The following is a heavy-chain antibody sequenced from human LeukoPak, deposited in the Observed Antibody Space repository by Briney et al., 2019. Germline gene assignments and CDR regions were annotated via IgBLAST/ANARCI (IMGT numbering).Heavy chain of an antibody. CDR2: IDYSGNT. CDR3: ARLGLRYNWNPEYAFDV. V-gene: IGHV4-39*02. J-gene: IGHJ3*01. Sequence: SETLSLTCTVSSDSISSSSYSWGWIRQPPGKGLEWIGTIDYSGNTYSNPSLKSRVTISVDASKIHFSLKLSSVTAADTAVYYCARLGLRYNWNPEYAFDVWGQGTMVTVS. CDR1: SDSISSSSYS. D-gene: IGHD1-20*01.